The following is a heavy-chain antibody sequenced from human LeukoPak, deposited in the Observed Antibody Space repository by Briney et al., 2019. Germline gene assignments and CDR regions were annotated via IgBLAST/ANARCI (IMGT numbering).Heavy chain of an antibody. Sequence: SETLSLTCNVSGGSISSTNYYWGWIRQPPGKGLESIGNIYYSGTTYYNPSLKSRVTLSIDTSKNQFSLKLRGVTAADSALYFCARAEINDYSRYWGQGIPVIVSS. CDR3: ARAEINDYSRY. J-gene: IGHJ4*02. CDR2: IYYSGTT. D-gene: IGHD4-11*01. V-gene: IGHV4-39*07. CDR1: GGSISSTNYY.